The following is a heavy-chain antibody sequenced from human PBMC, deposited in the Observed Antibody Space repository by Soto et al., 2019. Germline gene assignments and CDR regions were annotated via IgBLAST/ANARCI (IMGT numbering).Heavy chain of an antibody. V-gene: IGHV3-7*03. D-gene: IGHD3-16*02. CDR3: ARDTGNYDYVWGSYRPVQGKYGMDV. Sequence: GGSLRLSCAASGFTFSSYWMSWVRQAPGKGLEWVANIKQDGSEKYYVDSVKGRFTISRDNAKNSLYLQMNSLSAEDTAVYYCARDTGNYDYVWGSYRPVQGKYGMDVWGQGTTVTVSS. CDR2: IKQDGSEK. J-gene: IGHJ6*02. CDR1: GFTFSSYW.